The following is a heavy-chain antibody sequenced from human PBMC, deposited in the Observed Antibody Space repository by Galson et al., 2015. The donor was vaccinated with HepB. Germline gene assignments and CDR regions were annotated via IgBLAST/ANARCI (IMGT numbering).Heavy chain of an antibody. Sequence: SLRLSCAASGFTFSDYAMHWVRQAPDKGLEWVAVVSFDGIDEYYADSVKGRFTISRDNSKKILYLQMNSLRDEDTAVYYCARDALGSLRPFFDCWGQGTLVTVSS. CDR1: GFTFSDYA. J-gene: IGHJ4*02. CDR3: ARDALGSLRPFFDC. V-gene: IGHV3-30*04. D-gene: IGHD3-10*01. CDR2: VSFDGIDE.